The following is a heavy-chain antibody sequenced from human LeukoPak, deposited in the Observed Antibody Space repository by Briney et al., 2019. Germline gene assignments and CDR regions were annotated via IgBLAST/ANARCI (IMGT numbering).Heavy chain of an antibody. D-gene: IGHD6-19*01. CDR3: ARVYSSGWYVSGFDY. CDR2: IYTSGST. J-gene: IGHJ4*02. CDR1: GGSISSSSYY. V-gene: IGHV4-61*05. Sequence: SETLSLTCTVSGGSISSSSYYWGWIRQPPGKGLEWIGRIYTSGSTNYNPSLKSRVTMSVDTSKNQFSLKLSSVTAADTAVYYCARVYSSGWYVSGFDYWGQGTLVTVSS.